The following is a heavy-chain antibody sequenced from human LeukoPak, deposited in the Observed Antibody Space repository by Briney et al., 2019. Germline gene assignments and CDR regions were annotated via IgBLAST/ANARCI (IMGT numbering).Heavy chain of an antibody. CDR3: AIAYCGGDCPPIYY. CDR2: IYHSGST. CDR1: GYSISSGYY. J-gene: IGHJ4*02. Sequence: KTSETLSLTCTVSGYSISSGYYWGWIRQPPGKGLEWIGSIYHSGSTYYNPSLKSRVTISVDTSKNQFSLKLSSVTAADTAVYYCAIAYCGGDCPPIYYLGQGTLVTVSS. V-gene: IGHV4-38-2*02. D-gene: IGHD2-21*02.